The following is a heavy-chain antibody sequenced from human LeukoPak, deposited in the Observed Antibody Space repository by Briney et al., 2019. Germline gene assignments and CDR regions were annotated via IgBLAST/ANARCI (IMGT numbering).Heavy chain of an antibody. CDR2: ISRSSSYI. V-gene: IGHV3-21*01. CDR1: GFTFSSYS. Sequence: GGSLRLSCAASGFTFSSYSMNWVRQAPWKGREGVSSISRSSSYIYYADSVKGRFTISRDNAKNSLYLQMTSLRAEDTAVYHCASGKYGACAITQFDYWGQGTLVTVSS. D-gene: IGHD4-17*01. J-gene: IGHJ4*02. CDR3: ASGKYGACAITQFDY.